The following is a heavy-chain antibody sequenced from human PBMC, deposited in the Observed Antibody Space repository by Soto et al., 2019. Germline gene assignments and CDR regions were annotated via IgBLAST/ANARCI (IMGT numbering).Heavy chain of an antibody. CDR3: ARDCSSTSCSGSGMDV. D-gene: IGHD2-2*01. CDR1: GYTFTSYG. J-gene: IGHJ6*02. Sequence: ASVKVSCKASGYTFTSYGISWVRQAPGQGLEWMGWISAYNGYTNYAQKLQGRVTMTTDTSTSIAYMELRSLRSDDTAVYFCARDCSSTSCSGSGMDVWGQGTTVTVS. V-gene: IGHV1-18*01. CDR2: ISAYNGYT.